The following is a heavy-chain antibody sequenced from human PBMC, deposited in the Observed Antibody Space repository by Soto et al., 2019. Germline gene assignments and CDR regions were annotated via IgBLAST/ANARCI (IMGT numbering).Heavy chain of an antibody. J-gene: IGHJ5*02. CDR3: AHSHEKRITMVRGVIPRFDP. CDR2: IYWDDDK. V-gene: IGHV2-5*02. CDR1: GFSLSTSRVG. D-gene: IGHD3-10*01. Sequence: SGPTLVNPTQTLTLTCTFSGFSLSTSRVGVGWIRQPPGKALEWLALIYWDDDKRYSPSLKSRLTITKDTSKNQVVLTMTNMDPVDTATYYCAHSHEKRITMVRGVIPRFDPWGQGTLVTVSS.